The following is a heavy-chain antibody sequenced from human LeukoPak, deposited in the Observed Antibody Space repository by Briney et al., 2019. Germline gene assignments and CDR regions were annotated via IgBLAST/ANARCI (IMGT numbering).Heavy chain of an antibody. CDR1: GGSFSGYY. V-gene: IGHV4-34*01. D-gene: IGHD3-22*01. CDR3: ARGRYYYDSSGNRMLGYFDY. CDR2: INHSGST. Sequence: SETLSLTCAVYGGSFSGYYWSWIRQPPGKGLEWIGEINHSGSTNYNPSLKSRVTISVDTSKNQFSLKLSSVTAAATAVYYCARGRYYYDSSGNRMLGYFDYWGQGTLVTVSS. J-gene: IGHJ4*02.